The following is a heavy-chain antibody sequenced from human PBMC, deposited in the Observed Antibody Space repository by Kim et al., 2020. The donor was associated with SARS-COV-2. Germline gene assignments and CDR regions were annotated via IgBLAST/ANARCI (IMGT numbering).Heavy chain of an antibody. CDR3: ATADGRYRPFDH. D-gene: IGHD3-16*02. Sequence: SVKVSCKASGDTLSTYAFNWVRQAPGHGLEWMGEIIPTDATTNYAQKFQGRLTFTADASTRTVYMDLSGLKSADTALYFCATADGRYRPFDHWGQGTLV. CDR2: IIPTDATT. J-gene: IGHJ4*02. V-gene: IGHV1-69*13. CDR1: GDTLSTYA.